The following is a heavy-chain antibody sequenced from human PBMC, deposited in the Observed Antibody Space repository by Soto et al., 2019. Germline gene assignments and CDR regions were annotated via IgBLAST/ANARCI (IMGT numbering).Heavy chain of an antibody. CDR3: ARGSRYYTERNYYYYGMDV. Sequence: ASVKVSCKASGYTFTSYAMHWVRQAPGQRLEWMGWINAGNGNTKYSQKFQGRVTITRDTSASTAYMELSSLRSEDTAVYYCARGSRYYTERNYYYYGMDVWGQGTTVTVSS. CDR2: INAGNGNT. J-gene: IGHJ6*02. CDR1: GYTFTSYA. V-gene: IGHV1-3*01. D-gene: IGHD3-3*01.